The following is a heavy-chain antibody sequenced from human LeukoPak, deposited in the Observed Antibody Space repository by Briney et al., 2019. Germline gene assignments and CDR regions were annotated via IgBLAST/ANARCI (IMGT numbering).Heavy chain of an antibody. CDR2: ISSSGTTI. V-gene: IGHV3-48*03. CDR3: ARDEYSNGWYPLDY. Sequence: GGSLRLSCAASGFTFSSYEMNWVRQAPGKGLEWLSYISSSGTTIKYADSVKGRFTISRDNSKNTLHLQMGSLRAEDMAVYYCARDEYSNGWYPLDYWDQGTLVTVSS. D-gene: IGHD6-19*01. J-gene: IGHJ4*02. CDR1: GFTFSSYE.